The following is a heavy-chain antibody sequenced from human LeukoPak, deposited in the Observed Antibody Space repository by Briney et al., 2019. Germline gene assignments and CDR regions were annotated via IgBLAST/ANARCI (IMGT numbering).Heavy chain of an antibody. CDR1: GGSISSYY. V-gene: IGHV4-59*01. CDR2: IYYSGST. J-gene: IGHJ3*02. D-gene: IGHD3-9*01. CDR3: ARIRCFDWSPDAFDI. Sequence: KPSETLSLTCTVSGGSISSYYWSWIRQPPGKGLEWIGYIYYSGSTNYNPSLKSRVTISVDTSKNQFSLKLSSVTAADTAVYYCARIRCFDWSPDAFDIWGQGTMVTVSS.